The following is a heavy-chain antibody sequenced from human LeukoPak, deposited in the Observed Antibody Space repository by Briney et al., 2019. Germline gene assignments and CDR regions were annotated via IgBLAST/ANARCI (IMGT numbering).Heavy chain of an antibody. CDR3: ARARYYDILTGYSSYLDY. Sequence: SETLSLTCTVSSASISSYYWSWIRQPPGKGLEWIANIYYSGSTNYNPSLKSRITISVDTSKNQFSLKLSSVTAADTAVYYCARARYYDILTGYSSYLDYWGQGTLVTVSS. V-gene: IGHV4-59*01. J-gene: IGHJ4*02. CDR1: SASISSYY. D-gene: IGHD3-9*01. CDR2: IYYSGST.